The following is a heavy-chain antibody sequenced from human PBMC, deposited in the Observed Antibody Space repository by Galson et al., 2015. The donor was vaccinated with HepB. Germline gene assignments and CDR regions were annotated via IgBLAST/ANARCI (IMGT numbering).Heavy chain of an antibody. CDR1: GYTFTSYD. Sequence: SVKVSCKASGYTFTSYDINWVRQATGQGLEWMGWMNPNSGNTGYEQKFQGRVTMTRNTPISTAYMELSSLRSEDTAVYYCARAISGSYGLGMDVWGQGTTVTVSS. CDR3: ARAISGSYGLGMDV. CDR2: MNPNSGNT. V-gene: IGHV1-8*01. D-gene: IGHD1-26*01. J-gene: IGHJ6*02.